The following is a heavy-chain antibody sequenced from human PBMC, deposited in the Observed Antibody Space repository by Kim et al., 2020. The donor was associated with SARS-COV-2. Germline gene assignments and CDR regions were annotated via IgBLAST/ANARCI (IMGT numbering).Heavy chain of an antibody. V-gene: IGHV1-2*02. D-gene: IGHD2-21*01. CDR2: INPNSGGT. CDR1: GYTFTGYY. CDR3: ARQGGDFDWYFDL. J-gene: IGHJ2*01. Sequence: ASVKVSCKASGYTFTGYYMHWVRQAPGQGLEWMGWINPNSGGTNYAQKFQGRVTMPRDTSISTAYMELSRLRSDDTAVYYCARQGGDFDWYFDLWGRGTLVTVSS.